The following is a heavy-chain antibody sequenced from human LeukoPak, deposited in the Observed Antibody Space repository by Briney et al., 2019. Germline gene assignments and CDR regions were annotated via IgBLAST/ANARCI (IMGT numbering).Heavy chain of an antibody. V-gene: IGHV3-23*01. Sequence: GGSLRLSCAASGFTFSSYAMSWVRQAPGKGLEWGSAISGSGGSTYYAASVKGRFTISRDNSKNTLYLQMNSLRAEDTAVYYCAKAYSGYDLDYYYYYMDVWGKGTTVTVSS. CDR2: ISGSGGST. D-gene: IGHD5-12*01. J-gene: IGHJ6*03. CDR1: GFTFSSYA. CDR3: AKAYSGYDLDYYYYYMDV.